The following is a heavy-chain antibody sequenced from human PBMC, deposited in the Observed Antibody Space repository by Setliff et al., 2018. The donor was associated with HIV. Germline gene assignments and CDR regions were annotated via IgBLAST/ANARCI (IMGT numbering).Heavy chain of an antibody. V-gene: IGHV3-53*01. CDR1: GFTVSSNY. J-gene: IGHJ6*02. CDR3: ARAAYYNGLDV. Sequence: GGSLRLSCAASGFTVSSNYMSWVRQAPGKGLEWVSVVYSGERIYYDASVKGRFTISRDNAENTVYLQMDSLRAEDTAVYYCARAAYYNGLDVWGQGTTVTVSS. CDR2: VYSGERI. D-gene: IGHD3-10*01.